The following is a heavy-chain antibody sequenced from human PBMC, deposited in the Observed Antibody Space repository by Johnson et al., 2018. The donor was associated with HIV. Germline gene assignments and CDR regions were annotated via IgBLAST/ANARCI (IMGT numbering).Heavy chain of an antibody. Sequence: QMLLVESGGGVVQPGRSLRLSCAASGFTFSSYAMHWVRQAPGKGLEWVVTISYDGSNKYYADSVKGRFTLSSDNSKNTLYLQMNSLRAEDTAVYYCATRDPTYRPGVFDIWGQGTMVTVSS. V-gene: IGHV3-30-3*01. CDR1: GFTFSSYA. CDR3: ATRDPTYRPGVFDI. CDR2: ISYDGSNK. D-gene: IGHD2-8*01. J-gene: IGHJ3*02.